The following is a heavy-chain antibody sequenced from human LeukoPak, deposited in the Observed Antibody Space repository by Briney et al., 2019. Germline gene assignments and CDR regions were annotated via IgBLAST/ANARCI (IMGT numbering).Heavy chain of an antibody. J-gene: IGHJ4*02. CDR2: VDYSGIN. Sequence: SDTLSLTCAVSGYSISSSNWWDWIRQPPGKGLEWVGYVDYSGINYYNPSLKGRVTMSVDTSKNQFSLKLSSVTAVDTAVYYCARNMGDGSGIIDYWGQGTLVTVSS. CDR1: GYSISSSNW. D-gene: IGHD3-10*01. CDR3: ARNMGDGSGIIDY. V-gene: IGHV4-28*01.